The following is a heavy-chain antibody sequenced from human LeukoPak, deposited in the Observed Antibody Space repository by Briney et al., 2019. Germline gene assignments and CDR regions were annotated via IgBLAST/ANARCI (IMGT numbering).Heavy chain of an antibody. CDR3: GKTTVGYSSGQKPAWPVDY. V-gene: IGHV3-23*01. D-gene: IGHD5-18*01. Sequence: GGSLRLSCAASGFTFSSYAMSWVCQAPGKGLEWVAGIFGSGGSPHYADPVKGRFTISRDNSRNTVYLQINSLRAEDTAVYYCGKTTVGYSSGQKPAWPVDYWGQGTLVTVSS. J-gene: IGHJ4*02. CDR1: GFTFSSYA. CDR2: IFGSGGSP.